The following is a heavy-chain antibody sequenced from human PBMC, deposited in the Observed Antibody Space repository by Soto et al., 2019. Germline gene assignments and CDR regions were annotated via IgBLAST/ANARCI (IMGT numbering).Heavy chain of an antibody. V-gene: IGHV1-2*04. Sequence: ASVKVSCKASGYTFTGYYMHWVRQAPGQGLEWMGWINPNSGGTNYAQKFQGWVTMTRDTSISTAYMELSRLRSDDTAVYYCARGSTRYCSGGSCYANDLDYWGQGTLVTVSS. D-gene: IGHD2-15*01. CDR2: INPNSGGT. CDR3: ARGSTRYCSGGSCYANDLDY. J-gene: IGHJ4*02. CDR1: GYTFTGYY.